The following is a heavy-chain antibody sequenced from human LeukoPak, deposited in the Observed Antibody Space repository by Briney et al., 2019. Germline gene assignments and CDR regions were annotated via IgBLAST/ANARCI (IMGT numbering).Heavy chain of an antibody. Sequence: GGSLRLSCAAYGFIFSSYAMSWVRQAGGEGLEWVSAISGSGGSTYYADSVKGRFTISRDNSKNSLYLQMNSLIAEDTDIYYCAKDRCSSTSCYSGGENWGQGTLVTVSS. J-gene: IGHJ4*02. CDR1: GFIFSSYA. CDR2: ISGSGGST. V-gene: IGHV3-23*01. D-gene: IGHD2-2*01. CDR3: AKDRCSSTSCYSGGEN.